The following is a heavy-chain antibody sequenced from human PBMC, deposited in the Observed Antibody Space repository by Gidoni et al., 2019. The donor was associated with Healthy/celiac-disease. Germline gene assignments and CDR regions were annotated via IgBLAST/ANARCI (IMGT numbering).Heavy chain of an antibody. J-gene: IGHJ4*02. CDR1: GGSISSGRYY. Sequence: QVQLQESGPGLVKPSQTLSLTCTVSGGSISSGRYYWSWIRQHPGKGLEWIGYIYYSGSTYYNPSLKSRVTISVDTSKNQFSLKLSSVTAADTAVYYCARVFYRVRPGQGYFDYWGQGTLVTVSS. V-gene: IGHV4-31*03. CDR2: IYYSGST. CDR3: ARVFYRVRPGQGYFDY. D-gene: IGHD2-21*01.